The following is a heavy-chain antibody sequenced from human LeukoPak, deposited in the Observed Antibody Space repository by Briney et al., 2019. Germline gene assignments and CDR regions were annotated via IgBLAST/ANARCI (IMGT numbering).Heavy chain of an antibody. D-gene: IGHD3-22*01. CDR1: GGTFSSYA. Sequence: SVKVSCKASGGTFSSYAISWVRQAPGQGLEWMGRIIPILGIANYAQKFQGRVTITAGKSTSTAYMELSSLRSEDTAVYYCARDSQVDYYDSSGYYYWGQGTLVTVSS. CDR2: IIPILGIA. CDR3: ARDSQVDYYDSSGYYY. V-gene: IGHV1-69*04. J-gene: IGHJ4*02.